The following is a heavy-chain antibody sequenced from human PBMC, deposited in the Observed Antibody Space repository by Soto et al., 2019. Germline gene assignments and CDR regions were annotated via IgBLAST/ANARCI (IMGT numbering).Heavy chain of an antibody. V-gene: IGHV5-10-1*01. CDR2: IDPSDSYT. CDR3: ARHQADYYYYGMDV. J-gene: IGHJ6*02. Sequence: PGESQKISCKGSGYSFTGYWISWVRQMPGKGLEWMGRIDPSDSYTNYSPSFQGHVTISADKSISTAYLQWSSLKASDTAMYYCARHQADYYYYGMDVWGQGTTVTVSS. CDR1: GYSFTGYW.